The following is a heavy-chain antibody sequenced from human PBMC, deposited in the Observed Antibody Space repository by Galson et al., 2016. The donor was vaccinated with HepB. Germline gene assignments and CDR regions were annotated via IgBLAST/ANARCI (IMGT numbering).Heavy chain of an antibody. J-gene: IGHJ4*02. V-gene: IGHV3-74*01. Sequence: SLRLSCAASGFTSSSYWMNWFRQAPGKEMVWVSRINGDGSSTTYADSVKGRFTISRDNAKNTLNLQMSSLRAEDTAVYYCARGHSANSFILDYWGQGTLVTVSS. CDR2: INGDGSST. D-gene: IGHD4/OR15-4a*01. CDR1: GFTSSSYW. CDR3: ARGHSANSFILDY.